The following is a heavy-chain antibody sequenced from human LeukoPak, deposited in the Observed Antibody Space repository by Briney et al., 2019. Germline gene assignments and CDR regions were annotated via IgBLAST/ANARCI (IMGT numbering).Heavy chain of an antibody. CDR2: IKQDGSEK. CDR3: ARDLYAYGDHYFDY. Sequence: QPGGSLRLSCAASGFTFSSYWMSWVRQAPGKGLEWVANIKQDGSEKYYVDSVKGRFTISRDNAKNSLYLQMNSLRAEDTAVYYCARDLYAYGDHYFDYWGQGTLVTVSS. D-gene: IGHD4-17*01. CDR1: GFTFSSYW. J-gene: IGHJ4*02. V-gene: IGHV3-7*01.